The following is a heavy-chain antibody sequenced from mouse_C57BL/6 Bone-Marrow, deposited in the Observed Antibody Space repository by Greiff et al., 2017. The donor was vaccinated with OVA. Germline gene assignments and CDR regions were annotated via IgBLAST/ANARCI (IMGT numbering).Heavy chain of an antibody. J-gene: IGHJ4*01. V-gene: IGHV1-9*01. CDR1: GYTFTGYW. D-gene: IGHD1-1*01. Sequence: QVQLQQSGAELMKPGASVKLSCKATGYTFTGYWIEWVKQRPGHGLEWIGEILPGSGSTNYNEKFKGKATLTADTSSNTAYMQLSSLTTEDSAIYYCASPGLRDFYYAMDYWGQGTSVTVSS. CDR2: ILPGSGST. CDR3: ASPGLRDFYYAMDY.